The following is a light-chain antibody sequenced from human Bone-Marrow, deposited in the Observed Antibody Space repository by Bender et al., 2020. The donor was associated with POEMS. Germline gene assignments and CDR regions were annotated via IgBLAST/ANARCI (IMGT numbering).Light chain of an antibody. CDR2: GGT. Sequence: QSALTQPASVSGSPGQSITISCTGTSSDVGSYDLVSWYQQHPGKAPKLMIYGGTQRPSVVSNRFSGSKSGNTASLTISGLQAEDEGDYYCCSYSTRGALWVFGGGTKVTVL. V-gene: IGLV2-14*02. CDR1: SSDVGSYDL. J-gene: IGLJ3*02. CDR3: CSYSTRGALWV.